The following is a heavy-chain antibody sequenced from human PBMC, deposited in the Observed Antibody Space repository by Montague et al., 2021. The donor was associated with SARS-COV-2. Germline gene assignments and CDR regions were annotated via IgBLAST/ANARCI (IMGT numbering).Heavy chain of an antibody. CDR3: AKEMGHGRPFDY. Sequence: SLRLSCAASGFTSGFIFRKVSLSWVRQAPGKGLEWVSAIGGSGDTYYADSVKGRFAISRDNSKNTLYLQMNRLRADDTAVYYCAKEMGHGRPFDYWGQGALVTVSS. CDR1: GFTSGFIFRKVS. V-gene: IGHV3-23*01. CDR2: IGGSGDT. D-gene: IGHD2-15*01. J-gene: IGHJ4*02.